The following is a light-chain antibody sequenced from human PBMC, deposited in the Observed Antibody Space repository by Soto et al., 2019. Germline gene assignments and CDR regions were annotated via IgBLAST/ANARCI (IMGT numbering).Light chain of an antibody. J-gene: IGKJ5*01. Sequence: EIVLTQSPATLSLSPGERATLSCRASQNVRNYLAWYQHKPGQAPRLLIYEASNRATGIPARFSGSGSGTDFTLTISRLEPEDFAVYYCQQYGSSPITFGQGTRLEIK. CDR1: QNVRNY. CDR2: EAS. CDR3: QQYGSSPIT. V-gene: IGKV3-20*01.